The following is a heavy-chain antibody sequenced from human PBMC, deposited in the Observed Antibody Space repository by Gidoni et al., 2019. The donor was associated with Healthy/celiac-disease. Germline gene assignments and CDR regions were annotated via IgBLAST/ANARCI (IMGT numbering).Heavy chain of an antibody. V-gene: IGHV3-30*04. CDR3: ARDLSMPYYDSSGPFDY. CDR1: GFTFSSYA. D-gene: IGHD3-22*01. J-gene: IGHJ4*02. CDR2: ISYDGSNK. Sequence: QVQLVESGGGVVQPGRSLRLSCAASGFTFSSYAMHWVRQAPGKGLEWVAVISYDGSNKYYADSVKGRFTISRDNSKNTLYLQMNSLRAEDTAVYYCARDLSMPYYDSSGPFDYWGQGTLVTVSS.